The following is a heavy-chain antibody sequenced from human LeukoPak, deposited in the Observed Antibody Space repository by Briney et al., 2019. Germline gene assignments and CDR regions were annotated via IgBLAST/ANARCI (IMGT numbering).Heavy chain of an antibody. CDR1: GFTFSSYA. CDR3: AEIQLNSGLCY. D-gene: IGHD5-12*01. Sequence: PGGSLRLSCAASGFTFSSYAMSWVRQAPGKGLEWVSSISGSGVNTYYADPVKGRFTISRDNSKSTLSLQMNSLRAEDTAVYYCAEIQLNSGLCYWGQGTLVTVSS. CDR2: ISGSGVNT. J-gene: IGHJ4*02. V-gene: IGHV3-23*01.